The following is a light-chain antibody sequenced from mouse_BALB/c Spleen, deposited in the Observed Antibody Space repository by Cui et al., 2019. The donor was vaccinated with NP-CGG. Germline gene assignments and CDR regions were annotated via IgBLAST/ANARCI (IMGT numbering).Light chain of an antibody. CDR1: TGTVTTSNY. V-gene: IGLV1*01. CDR2: GTN. Sequence: HVVVPPVSAVTTSPGETVTLTCRSSTGTVTTSNYANWVQEKPDHLFTGLIGGTNNRAPGVPARFSGSLIGDKAALTITGAQTEDEAIYFCALWYSNHWVFGGGTKLTVL. J-gene: IGLJ1*01. CDR3: ALWYSNHWV.